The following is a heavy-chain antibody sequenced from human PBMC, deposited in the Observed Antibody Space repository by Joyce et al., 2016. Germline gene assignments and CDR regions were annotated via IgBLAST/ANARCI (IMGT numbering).Heavy chain of an antibody. CDR2: ISASSGTI. J-gene: IGHJ4*02. Sequence: EVQLVESGGGLVQPGGSLRLSFAASVFSFNTYSIIWVRQAPGKGMEWLSYISASSGTIYYADSVKGRFTISRDNAKNSVYLQMNSLRDEDTAVYYCARVGRTGYTCDYWGQGTLVTVSS. D-gene: IGHD5-24*01. V-gene: IGHV3-48*02. CDR1: VFSFNTYS. CDR3: ARVGRTGYTCDY.